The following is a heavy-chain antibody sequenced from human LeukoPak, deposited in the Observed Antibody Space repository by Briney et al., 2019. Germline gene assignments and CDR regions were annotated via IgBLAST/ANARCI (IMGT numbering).Heavy chain of an antibody. CDR2: ISGSGGST. CDR1: GFTFSSYA. CDR3: AKDKHIVVVTAID. Sequence: GGSLRLSCAASGFTFSSYAMSWVRQAPGKGLEWVSAISGSGGSTHYADSVKGRFTISRDNSKNTLYLQMNSLRAEDTAVYYCAKDKHIVVVTAIDWGQGTLVTVSS. D-gene: IGHD2-21*02. J-gene: IGHJ4*02. V-gene: IGHV3-23*01.